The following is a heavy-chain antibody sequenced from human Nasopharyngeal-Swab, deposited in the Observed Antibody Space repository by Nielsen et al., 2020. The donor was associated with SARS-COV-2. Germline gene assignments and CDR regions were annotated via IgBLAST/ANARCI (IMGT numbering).Heavy chain of an antibody. Sequence: ESLKISCAASGFTVSSNYMSWVRQPPGKGLEWIGSIYYSGSTYYNPSLKSRVTISVDTSKNQFSLKLSSVTAADTAVYYCARQQLVQDYYYGMDVWGQGTTVTVSS. J-gene: IGHJ6*02. CDR2: IYYSGST. V-gene: IGHV4-39*01. D-gene: IGHD6-13*01. CDR1: GFTVSSNY. CDR3: ARQQLVQDYYYGMDV.